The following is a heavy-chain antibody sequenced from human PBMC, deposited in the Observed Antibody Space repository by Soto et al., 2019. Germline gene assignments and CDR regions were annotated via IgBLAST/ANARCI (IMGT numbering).Heavy chain of an antibody. V-gene: IGHV5-51*03. J-gene: IGHJ4*02. Sequence: EVQLVQSGTEVKKPGESLKISCKGSGYSFASYWIGWVRQMPGKGLEWMGIIYPDDSDTRYSPSFQGQVTISADKSISTAYLQWSSLQASNTAMYYCARLGSRKNWPFDYWGQGTLVTVSS. CDR3: ARLGSRKNWPFDY. CDR1: GYSFASYW. CDR2: IYPDDSDT. D-gene: IGHD2-2*01.